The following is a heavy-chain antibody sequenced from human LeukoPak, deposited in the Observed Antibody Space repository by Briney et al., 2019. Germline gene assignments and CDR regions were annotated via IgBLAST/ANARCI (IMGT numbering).Heavy chain of an antibody. CDR1: GFTFSSHA. J-gene: IGHJ4*02. Sequence: QTGGSLRLSCAASGFTFSSHAMSWVRQAPGKGLEWVAVISYDGSNKYYADSVKGRFTISRDNSKNTLYLQMNSLRAEDTAVYYCARYLYYYDSSGYPQLFDYWGQGTLVTVSS. D-gene: IGHD3-22*01. CDR2: ISYDGSNK. CDR3: ARYLYYYDSSGYPQLFDY. V-gene: IGHV3-30-3*01.